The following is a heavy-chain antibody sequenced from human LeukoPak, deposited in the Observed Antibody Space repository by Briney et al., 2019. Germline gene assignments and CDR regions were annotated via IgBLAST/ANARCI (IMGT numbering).Heavy chain of an antibody. CDR1: GFTFSSYA. Sequence: GGSLRLSCAASGFTFSSYAMHWVRQAPGKGLEWVAVISYDGSNKYYADSVKGRFTISRDNSKNTLYLQMNSLRAEDTAVYYCARDSHSLRWYLWGRGTLVTVSS. D-gene: IGHD3-10*01. CDR3: ARDSHSLRWYL. CDR2: ISYDGSNK. V-gene: IGHV3-30-3*01. J-gene: IGHJ2*01.